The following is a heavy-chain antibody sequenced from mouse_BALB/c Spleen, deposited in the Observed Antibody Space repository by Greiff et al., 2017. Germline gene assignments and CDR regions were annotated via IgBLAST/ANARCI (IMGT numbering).Heavy chain of an antibody. CDR2: ISSGGSYT. V-gene: IGHV5-6*01. CDR1: GFTFSSYG. J-gene: IGHJ4*01. CDR3: ARPVVAKDYAMDY. Sequence: DVHLVESGGDLVKPGGSLKLSCAASGFTFSSYGMSWVRQTPDKRLEWVATISSGGSYTYYPDSVKGRFTISRDNAKNTLYLQMSSLKSEDTAMYYCARPVVAKDYAMDYWGQGTSVTVSS. D-gene: IGHD1-1*01.